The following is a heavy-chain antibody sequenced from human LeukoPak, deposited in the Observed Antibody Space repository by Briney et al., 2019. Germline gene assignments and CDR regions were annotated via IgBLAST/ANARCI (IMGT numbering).Heavy chain of an antibody. V-gene: IGHV4-38-2*01. Sequence: PSETLSLIYGVSGYSISRGYYWAWIRQPPGKGLEWIGTIYHTGSTYYTPSLGSRVTISVDTSKNEFSLNLNSVTAADTAVYYCARAGWIITSGIDSGRQGPGVTVSS. CDR1: GYSISRGYY. D-gene: IGHD3-10*01. J-gene: IGHJ5*01. CDR2: IYHTGST. CDR3: ARAGWIITSGIDS.